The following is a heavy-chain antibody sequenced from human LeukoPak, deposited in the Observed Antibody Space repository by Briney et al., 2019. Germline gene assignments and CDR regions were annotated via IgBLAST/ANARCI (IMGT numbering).Heavy chain of an antibody. CDR2: LSYDGRTT. V-gene: IGHV3-74*01. D-gene: IGHD3-10*01. Sequence: GGSLRLSCAASGFTFSSYWMHWVRQAPGKGLVWVSRLSYDGRTTSSADSVKGRFIISRDDAKNTLYLQMNSLRVEDTAVYYCARAGSYRFDFWGQGTLATVSS. CDR1: GFTFSSYW. J-gene: IGHJ4*02. CDR3: ARAGSYRFDF.